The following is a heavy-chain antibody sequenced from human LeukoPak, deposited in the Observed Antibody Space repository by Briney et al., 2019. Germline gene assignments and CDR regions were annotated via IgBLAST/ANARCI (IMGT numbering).Heavy chain of an antibody. J-gene: IGHJ5*02. CDR2: IYYTGST. Sequence: PSETLSLTCTVSGGSISDYYWNWIRQPPGKGLEWIGYIYYTGSTNYNPSLKSRVTMSVDTSKNQFSLNLSSVTAADTAVYYCAPPPYYYEANGYSVAWGQGTLVTVSS. V-gene: IGHV4-59*12. D-gene: IGHD3-22*01. CDR1: GGSISDYY. CDR3: APPPYYYEANGYSVA.